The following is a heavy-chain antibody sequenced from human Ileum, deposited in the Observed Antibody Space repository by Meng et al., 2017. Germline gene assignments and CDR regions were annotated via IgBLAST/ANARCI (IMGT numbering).Heavy chain of an antibody. V-gene: IGHV3-74*01. CDR2: IKFDGTIT. Sequence: GGSLRLSCAASGFNFSTYWMHWVRQPPGKGLAWVSHIKFDGTITNYADSVKGRFTISRDNAKNTVYLQMSSLRAEDTAVYYCARETSSGWAFDIWGHGKMVTVAS. CDR3: ARETSSGWAFDI. J-gene: IGHJ3*02. D-gene: IGHD1-26*01. CDR1: GFNFSTYW.